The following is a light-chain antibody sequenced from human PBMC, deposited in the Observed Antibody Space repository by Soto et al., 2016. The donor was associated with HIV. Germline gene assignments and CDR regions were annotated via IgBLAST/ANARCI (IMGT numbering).Light chain of an antibody. CDR3: QXYLASEAT. V-gene: IGKV1-5*03. CDR1: QSISSW. CDR2: KAS. J-gene: IGKJ1*01. Sequence: DIQMTQSPSTLSASVGDRVTMTCRASQSISSWLAWYQQKPGKAPDLLMYKASSLASGVPSRFSGSGSGTEFTLTISSLQPGDSATYYCQXYLASEATFGQGTKVEIK.